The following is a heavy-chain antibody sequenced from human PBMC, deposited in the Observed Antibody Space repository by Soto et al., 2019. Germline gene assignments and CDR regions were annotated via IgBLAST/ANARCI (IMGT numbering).Heavy chain of an antibody. Sequence: QVQLVQSGPEVKTPGSSVKVSCTTSGGSLSNTAFNWVRQAPGQRLEWVGGIIPMYRVANHAQKFQGRLSITADDSTNTVYMELSRLMSDDTAVYFCAKDRDGYNNCYFDVWGRGTLIAVPS. J-gene: IGHJ2*01. D-gene: IGHD2-21*01. CDR3: AKDRDGYNNCYFDV. CDR1: GGSLSNTA. V-gene: IGHV1-69*01. CDR2: IIPMYRVA.